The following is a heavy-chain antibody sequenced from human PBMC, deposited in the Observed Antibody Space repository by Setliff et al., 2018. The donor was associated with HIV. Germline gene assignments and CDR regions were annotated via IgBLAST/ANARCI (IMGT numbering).Heavy chain of an antibody. D-gene: IGHD1-26*01. V-gene: IGHV4-31*03. Sequence: SETLSLTCTVSGGSINSGASYWSWIRQHPVKGLEWIGYIYYSGGTYYNPSLKSRVTISVDTSKNQFSLKVRSVTAADTAVYYCAQSESGNQWELLFDYWGQGALVTVSS. J-gene: IGHJ4*02. CDR1: GGSINSGASY. CDR2: IYYSGGT. CDR3: AQSESGNQWELLFDY.